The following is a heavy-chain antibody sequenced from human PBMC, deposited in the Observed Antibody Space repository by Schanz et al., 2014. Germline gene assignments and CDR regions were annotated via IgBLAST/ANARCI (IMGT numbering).Heavy chain of an antibody. D-gene: IGHD3-3*01. CDR2: ISVYTGNT. CDR3: ARSAGRDFWSGYYTRFDY. V-gene: IGHV1-18*01. Sequence: QVQLVQSGPEVKKPGATVKVSCKASEYSFTSYSMHWVRQAPGQRLEWVGWISVYTGNTKYGQKVQGRVTMTADTSTNTAYMELRSLRSDDTAVYYCARSAGRDFWSGYYTRFDYWGQGTLVTVSS. J-gene: IGHJ4*02. CDR1: EYSFTSYS.